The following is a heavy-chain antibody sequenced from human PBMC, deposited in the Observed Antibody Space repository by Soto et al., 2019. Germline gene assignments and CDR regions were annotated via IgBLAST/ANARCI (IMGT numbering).Heavy chain of an antibody. D-gene: IGHD6-25*01. Sequence: EVQLLESGGGLIQPGGSLRLSCAASGFTFDNYAMTWVRQAPGKGLEWVSGISGGGGSTYYADSVKGRFTISRDNAKNSLYLQMNSLRAEDTAVYYCATSSGALAASFPYYFDYWGQGTLVTVSS. CDR2: ISGGGGST. J-gene: IGHJ4*02. CDR1: GFTFDNYA. V-gene: IGHV3-23*01. CDR3: ATSSGALAASFPYYFDY.